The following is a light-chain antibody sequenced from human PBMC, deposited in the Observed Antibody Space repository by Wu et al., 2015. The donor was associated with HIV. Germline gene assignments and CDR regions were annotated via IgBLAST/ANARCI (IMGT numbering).Light chain of an antibody. CDR1: QSVSDSY. J-gene: IGKJ1*01. CDR2: DAF. CDR3: HQYGGNPQT. V-gene: IGKV3-20*01. Sequence: ENVLTQSPGTLSLSPGERATLSCKANQSVSDSYLAWYQQKPGRAPKLLIYDAFNRATGIPDRFSGSGSGTDFTLTISRLEPEDFAVYYCHQYGGNPQTFGQGTKVDIK.